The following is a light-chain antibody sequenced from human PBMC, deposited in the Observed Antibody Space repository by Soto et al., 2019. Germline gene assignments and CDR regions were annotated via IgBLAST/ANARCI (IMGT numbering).Light chain of an antibody. V-gene: IGKV3-11*01. CDR3: QQRRNWPPT. CDR1: QTVRRN. J-gene: IGKJ1*01. CDR2: DAS. Sequence: EIVLTQAPATLSLSPGERATLSCRASQTVRRNLAWYQQKPGQAPRLLIYDASNRATGIPVRFSGSGSGTDFTLTISRLEPEDFAVYYCQQRRNWPPTFGQGTKVEIK.